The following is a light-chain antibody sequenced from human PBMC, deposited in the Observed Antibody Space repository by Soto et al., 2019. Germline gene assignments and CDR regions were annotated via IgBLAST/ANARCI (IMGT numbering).Light chain of an antibody. J-gene: IGLJ1*01. V-gene: IGLV2-14*03. Sequence: QSALTQPASVSGSPGQSITISCTGTSIDVGGYNYVSWYQHHPGKAPKLMIYDVSNRPSGVSNRFSGSKPGNTASLTISGLQPEDEADYYCSSYTTSNTRQIVFGTGTKVTVL. CDR1: SIDVGGYNY. CDR2: DVS. CDR3: SSYTTSNTRQIV.